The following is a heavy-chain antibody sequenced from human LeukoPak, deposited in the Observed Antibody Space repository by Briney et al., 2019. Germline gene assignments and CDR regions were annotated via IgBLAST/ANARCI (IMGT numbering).Heavy chain of an antibody. Sequence: PGGSLRLSCAASGFTVSSYYMTWVRQAPGKGLEWVSYISGSATVIYYADSVKGRFTISRDNTKNSLFLQLSRLRAEDTAVYYCVREGVGYSYGYAYWGQGTLVTVSS. CDR3: VREGVGYSYGYAY. J-gene: IGHJ4*02. D-gene: IGHD5-18*01. V-gene: IGHV3-48*03. CDR1: GFTVSSYY. CDR2: ISGSATVI.